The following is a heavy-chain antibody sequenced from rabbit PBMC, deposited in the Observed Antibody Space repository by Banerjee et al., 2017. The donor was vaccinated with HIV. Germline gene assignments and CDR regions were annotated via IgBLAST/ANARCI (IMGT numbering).Heavy chain of an antibody. D-gene: IGHD4-1*01. CDR2: IYAGYSGST. J-gene: IGHJ4*01. CDR1: GFSLSIYA. Sequence: QEQLEESGGGLVKPEGSLTLTCTASGFSLSIYAVCWVRQAPGKGLEWIACIYAGYSGSTYYANWAKGRFTISKTSSTTVTLQMTSLTTADTATYFCARDLAGAIGWNFNLWGPGTLVTVS. CDR3: ARDLAGAIGWNFNL. V-gene: IGHV1S45*01.